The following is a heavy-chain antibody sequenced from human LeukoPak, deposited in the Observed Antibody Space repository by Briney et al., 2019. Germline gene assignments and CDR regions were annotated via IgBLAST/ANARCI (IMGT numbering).Heavy chain of an antibody. CDR2: ISSSSSYI. CDR1: GFTFRSYG. V-gene: IGHV3-21*04. D-gene: IGHD5-18*01. CDR3: TRVPPGGYSYGYGVY. J-gene: IGHJ4*02. Sequence: PGGSLILSCAASGFTFRSYGMNWVRQAPGKGLEWVSSISSSSSYIHYAESVKGRFTISRDNAKNSLYLQMNSLRAEDTALYYCTRVPPGGYSYGYGVYWGQGTLVTVSS.